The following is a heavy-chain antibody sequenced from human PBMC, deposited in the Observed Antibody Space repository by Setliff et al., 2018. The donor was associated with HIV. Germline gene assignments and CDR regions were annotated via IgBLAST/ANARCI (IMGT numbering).Heavy chain of an antibody. CDR1: NGSINGYY. V-gene: IGHV4-59*01. Sequence: PSETLSLTCSVSNGSINGYYWTWIRQPPGKGLEWIGYISHTGSTNFNPSLKSRVSMSVDLSKNQFSLHLVSVTAADTAVYFCARVQLYDATAYYSSFESWGPGILVTVSS. D-gene: IGHD2-2*01. CDR3: ARVQLYDATAYYSSFES. J-gene: IGHJ4*02. CDR2: ISHTGST.